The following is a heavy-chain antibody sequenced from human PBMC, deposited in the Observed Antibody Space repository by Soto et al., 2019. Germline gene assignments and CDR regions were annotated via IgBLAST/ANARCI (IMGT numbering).Heavy chain of an antibody. CDR1: GYTLTELS. V-gene: IGHV1-24*01. Sequence: ASVKVSCKVSGYTLTELSMHWVRQAPGKGLEWMGGFDPEDGETIYAQKFQGRVTITADESTSTAYMELSSLRSEDTAVYYCARDRRGIVVVVAATGWFDPWGQGTLVTGSS. J-gene: IGHJ5*02. D-gene: IGHD2-15*01. CDR3: ARDRRGIVVVVAATGWFDP. CDR2: FDPEDGET.